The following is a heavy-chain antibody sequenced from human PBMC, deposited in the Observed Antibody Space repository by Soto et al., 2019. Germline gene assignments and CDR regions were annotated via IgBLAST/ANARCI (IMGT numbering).Heavy chain of an antibody. CDR3: ATEYYVAVAGTWFDP. J-gene: IGHJ5*02. CDR2: LSYDGSNK. Sequence: QVQLVESGGGVVQPGRSLRLSCAASGFTFSSSGMHWVRQAPGKGLEWVAVLSYDGSNKYYADSVKGRFTISRDNSKNTLYLQMNSLRAEDTAVYYCATEYYVAVAGTWFDPWGQGTLVTVSS. V-gene: IGHV3-30*03. CDR1: GFTFSSSG. D-gene: IGHD6-19*01.